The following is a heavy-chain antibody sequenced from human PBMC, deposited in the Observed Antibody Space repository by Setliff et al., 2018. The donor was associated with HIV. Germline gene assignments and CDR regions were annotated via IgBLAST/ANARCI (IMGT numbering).Heavy chain of an antibody. CDR1: GYSISSHY. CDR2: LFSSGST. D-gene: IGHD1-26*01. Sequence: PSETLSLTCTVSGYSISSHYWSWIRQPPGKELEWIGYLFSSGSTTYNPSLKSRVTISIDTSKNQFSLKVSSVTAADTAVYYCARGWEWGAPLDYWGQGTLVTVSS. V-gene: IGHV4-59*11. CDR3: ARGWEWGAPLDY. J-gene: IGHJ4*02.